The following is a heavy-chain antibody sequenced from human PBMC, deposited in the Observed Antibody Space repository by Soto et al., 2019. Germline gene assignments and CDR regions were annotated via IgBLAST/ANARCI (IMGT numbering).Heavy chain of an antibody. J-gene: IGHJ5*02. CDR2: IYYNGST. V-gene: IGHV4-61*01. Sequence: WQTLCLSCSVAWGSGSSGSCYRSWIRKASGKGLEWIGYIYYNGSTKYNPSLKSRVTMSVDTSKNQFSLKLSSVTAADSAVYYCAREVDYGEPWFDPWGQGTLVTVSS. D-gene: IGHD4-17*01. CDR1: WGSGSSGSCY. CDR3: AREVDYGEPWFDP.